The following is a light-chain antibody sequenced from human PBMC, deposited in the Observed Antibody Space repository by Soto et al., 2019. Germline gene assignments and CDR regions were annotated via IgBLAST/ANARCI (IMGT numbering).Light chain of an antibody. CDR3: QQYNSSPT. CDR2: DAS. J-gene: IGKJ4*01. CDR1: QSISSW. Sequence: DIQMTQSPSTLSASVGDRVTITCWASQSISSWLAWYQQKPGKAPKLLIYDASSLESGVPSRFSGSGSGTEFTLTISSLQPDDFATYYCQQYNSSPTFGGGTKVEIK. V-gene: IGKV1-5*01.